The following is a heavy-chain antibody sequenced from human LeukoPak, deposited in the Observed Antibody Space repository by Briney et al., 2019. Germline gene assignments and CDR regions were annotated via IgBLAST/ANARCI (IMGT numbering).Heavy chain of an antibody. Sequence: GGSLRLSCAASGFTLSSYAMSWVRQGPGKGLEWVSAISVSGNTYHADSVKGRFTISRDSSMNTLYLQMNSLRAGDAAVYYCAKAPVTTCSGAYCYPFDYWSQGTLVTVSS. CDR2: ISVSGNT. D-gene: IGHD2-15*01. J-gene: IGHJ4*02. V-gene: IGHV3-23*01. CDR3: AKAPVTTCSGAYCYPFDY. CDR1: GFTLSSYA.